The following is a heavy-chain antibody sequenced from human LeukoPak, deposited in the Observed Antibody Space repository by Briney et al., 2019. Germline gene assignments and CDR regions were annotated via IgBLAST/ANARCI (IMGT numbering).Heavy chain of an antibody. CDR3: ARIRCGHSGSVCYNH. V-gene: IGHV4-34*01. CDR1: GVSINDYY. D-gene: IGHD3-9*01. J-gene: IGHJ4*02. CDR2: ISHTEGT. Sequence: SETLSLTFGVFGVSINDYYWSWIRQSPGKGLEWIGEISHTEGTRYNPSLESPVTMSVGTSENQLSLKLIFVTAADTAVYYCARIRCGHSGSVCYNHWGLGALVTVSS.